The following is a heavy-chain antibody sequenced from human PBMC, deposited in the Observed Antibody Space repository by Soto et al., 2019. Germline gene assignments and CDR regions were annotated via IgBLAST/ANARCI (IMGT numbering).Heavy chain of an antibody. Sequence: QPGGSLRLSCAASGFTFSSYGMHWVRQAPGKGLEWVAVISYDGSNKYYADSVKGRFTISRDNSKNTLYLQMNSLRAEDTAVYYCAKAGSLYYYGSESYYYFDYWGQGTLVTVSS. CDR1: GFTFSSYG. CDR3: AKAGSLYYYGSESYYYFDY. J-gene: IGHJ4*02. V-gene: IGHV3-30*18. CDR2: ISYDGSNK. D-gene: IGHD3-10*01.